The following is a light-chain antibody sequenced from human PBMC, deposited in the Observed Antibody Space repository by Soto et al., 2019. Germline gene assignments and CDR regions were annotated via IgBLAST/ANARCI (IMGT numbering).Light chain of an antibody. Sequence: IQLTQSPSSLSASVGDRVTITCRASQGISSYLAWYQQKPGKAPKLLIYAASTLQSGVPSRFRGSGSGTDFTLTISSLQPEVFATYYCQQLNSYPPGTFGQGTKLEIK. CDR3: QQLNSYPPGT. V-gene: IGKV1-9*01. J-gene: IGKJ2*02. CDR1: QGISSY. CDR2: AAS.